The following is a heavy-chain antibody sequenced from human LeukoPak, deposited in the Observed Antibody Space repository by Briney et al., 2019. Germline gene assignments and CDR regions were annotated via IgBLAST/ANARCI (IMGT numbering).Heavy chain of an antibody. Sequence: PGGSLGLSCAASGFTFSSYGMHWVCQAPGKGLEWVAVIWSDGSKKYYAESVKGRFIISRDNSKNTLYLQMNSLTVEDTAVFYCARDLGHCSGDSCYSWYYFDYWGQGTLVTVSS. CDR3: ARDLGHCSGDSCYSWYYFDY. CDR2: IWSDGSKK. V-gene: IGHV3-33*01. J-gene: IGHJ4*02. CDR1: GFTFSSYG. D-gene: IGHD2-15*01.